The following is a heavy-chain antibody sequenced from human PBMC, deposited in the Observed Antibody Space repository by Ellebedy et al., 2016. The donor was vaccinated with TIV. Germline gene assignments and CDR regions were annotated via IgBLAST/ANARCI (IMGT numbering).Heavy chain of an antibody. V-gene: IGHV3-23*01. CDR3: VKGAWLDF. CDR1: GFTFSRSD. Sequence: GESLKISXVASGFTFSRSDMRWVRQAPGKGLEYISVIYGGDGSTHYPDSVKGRFTISKDNSKNTLYLQMNSLRAEDTARYYCVKGAWLDFWGQGALVTVSS. J-gene: IGHJ4*02. CDR2: IYGGDGST.